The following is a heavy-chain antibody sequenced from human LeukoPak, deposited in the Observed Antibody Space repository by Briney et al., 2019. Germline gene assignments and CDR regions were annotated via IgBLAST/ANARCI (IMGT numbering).Heavy chain of an antibody. Sequence: PGGSLRLSCAASGFTFSSYSMNWVRQAPGKGLEWVSYISGSSTTIYYADSVKGRFTISRDSAKNSLYLQMNSLRDEDTAVYYCALRDSSGWCFDYWGQGTLVTVSS. CDR1: GFTFSSYS. D-gene: IGHD6-19*01. V-gene: IGHV3-48*02. CDR2: ISGSSTTI. J-gene: IGHJ4*02. CDR3: ALRDSSGWCFDY.